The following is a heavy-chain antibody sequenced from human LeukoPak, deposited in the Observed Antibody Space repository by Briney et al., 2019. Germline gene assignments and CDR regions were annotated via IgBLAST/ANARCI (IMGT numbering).Heavy chain of an antibody. D-gene: IGHD2-2*01. CDR1: GYTFTGYY. V-gene: IGHV1-2*02. CDR3: AREKGYCSSTSCYAVHAFDI. Sequence: GAAVKLSCKASGYTFTGYYMHWVRQPPGQGLEWMGWINPNSGGTNYAQKFQGRVTMTRATSISTAYMELSRLRSDDTAVYYCAREKGYCSSTSCYAVHAFDIGGQATSATVSS. J-gene: IGHJ3*02. CDR2: INPNSGGT.